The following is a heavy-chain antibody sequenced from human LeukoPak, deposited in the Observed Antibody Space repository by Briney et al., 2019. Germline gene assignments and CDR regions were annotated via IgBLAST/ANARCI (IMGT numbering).Heavy chain of an antibody. V-gene: IGHV3-21*01. D-gene: IGHD3-10*01. Sequence: GGSLRLSCAASGFTFSTYNMNWVRQAPGKGLEWVSSISSGSSYIYYADSVKGRFTISRDNAKNSLYLQMNSLRVEDTAVYYCARDWAFSADPWGKGTLVTVSS. CDR1: GFTFSTYN. CDR3: ARDWAFSADP. J-gene: IGHJ5*02. CDR2: ISSGSSYI.